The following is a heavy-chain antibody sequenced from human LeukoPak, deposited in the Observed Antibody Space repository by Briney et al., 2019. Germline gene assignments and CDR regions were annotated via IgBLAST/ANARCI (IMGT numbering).Heavy chain of an antibody. V-gene: IGHV1-8*01. CDR2: MNPNSGNT. CDR3: ARTIAAAAPFDP. Sequence: ASVTVSCKASGYTFTSYDINWVRQATGQGLEWMGWMNPNSGNTGYAQKFQGRVTMTRNTSISTAYMELSSLRSEDTAVYYCARTIAAAAPFDPWGQGTLVTVSS. D-gene: IGHD6-13*01. CDR1: GYTFTSYD. J-gene: IGHJ5*02.